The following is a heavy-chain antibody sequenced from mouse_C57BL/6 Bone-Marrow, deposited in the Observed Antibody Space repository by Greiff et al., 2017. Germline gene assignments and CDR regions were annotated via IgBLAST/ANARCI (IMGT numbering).Heavy chain of an antibody. J-gene: IGHJ4*01. Sequence: EVQLQQPGAELVRPGASVTLSCTASGFNIKDDYMHWVKQRPEQGLEWIGWIDPENGDTEYASKFQGKATITADTSSNTAYLQLSSLTSEDTAVYYCTRDDGYYKAMDYWGQGTSVTVSA. V-gene: IGHV14-4*01. D-gene: IGHD2-3*01. CDR3: TRDDGYYKAMDY. CDR2: IDPENGDT. CDR1: GFNIKDDY.